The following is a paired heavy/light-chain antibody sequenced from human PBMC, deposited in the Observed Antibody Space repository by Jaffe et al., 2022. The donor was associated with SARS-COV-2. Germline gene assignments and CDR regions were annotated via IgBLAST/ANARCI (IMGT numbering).Light chain of an antibody. J-gene: IGKJ2*01. Sequence: DIQMTQSPSSLSASVGDRVTITCRASQSISSYLNWYQQKPGKAPKLLIYAASSLQSGVPSRFSGSGSGTDFTLTISSLQPEDFATYYCQQSYSPMYTFGQGTKLEIK. CDR2: AAS. V-gene: IGKV1-39*01. CDR1: QSISSY. CDR3: QQSYSPMYT.
Heavy chain of an antibody. CDR2: IKQDGSEK. Sequence: EVQLVESGGGLVQPGGSLRLSCAASGFTFSSYWMSWVRQAPGKGLEWVANIKQDGSEKYYVDSVKGRFTISRDNAKNSLYLQMNSLRAEDTAVYYCARDWGNEIRYFDWLLPAFDYWGQGTLVTVSS. CDR1: GFTFSSYW. CDR3: ARDWGNEIRYFDWLLPAFDY. J-gene: IGHJ4*02. V-gene: IGHV3-7*01. D-gene: IGHD3-9*01.